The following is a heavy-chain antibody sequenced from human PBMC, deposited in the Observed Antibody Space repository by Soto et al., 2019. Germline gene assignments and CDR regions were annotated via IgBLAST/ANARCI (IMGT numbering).Heavy chain of an antibody. CDR2: ISYDGSNK. V-gene: IGHV3-30-3*01. Sequence: GGSLRLSCAASGFTFSSYAMHWVRQAPGKGLEWVAVISYDGSNKYYADSVKGRFTISRDNSKNTLYLQMNSLRAEDTAVYYCARDGGGLVVVPAAIVYGMDVWGQGTTVTVSS. D-gene: IGHD2-2*01. CDR1: GFTFSSYA. CDR3: ARDGGGLVVVPAAIVYGMDV. J-gene: IGHJ6*02.